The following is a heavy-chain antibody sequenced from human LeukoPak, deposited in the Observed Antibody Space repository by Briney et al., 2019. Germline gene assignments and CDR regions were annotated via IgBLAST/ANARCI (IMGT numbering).Heavy chain of an antibody. J-gene: IGHJ6*02. CDR1: GFTVSNYY. Sequence: GGSLRLSCAASGFTVSNYYISWVRQAPGKGLEWVSVISNAGNTYYADSVKGRFTITRDNLKNTVYLQMNSLRAEDTAVYYCARKYYGMDVWGQGTTVTVSS. V-gene: IGHV3-53*01. CDR2: ISNAGNT. CDR3: ARKYYGMDV.